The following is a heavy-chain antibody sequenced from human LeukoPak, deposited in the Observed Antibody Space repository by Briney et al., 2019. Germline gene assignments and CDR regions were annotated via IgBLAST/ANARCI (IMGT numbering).Heavy chain of an antibody. Sequence: GESLKISCKGSGYIFTSYWIGWVRQMPGKGLEWMGIIYPGDSDTRYSPSFQGQVTISADKSIGTAYLQWSSLKASDTAMYYCARPGREDSDRWENAFDIWGQGTMVTVSS. D-gene: IGHD1-26*01. CDR3: ARPGREDSDRWENAFDI. V-gene: IGHV5-51*01. J-gene: IGHJ3*02. CDR2: IYPGDSDT. CDR1: GYIFTSYW.